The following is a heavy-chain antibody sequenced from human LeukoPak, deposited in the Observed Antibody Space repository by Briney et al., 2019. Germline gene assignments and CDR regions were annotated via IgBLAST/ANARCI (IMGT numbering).Heavy chain of an antibody. Sequence: GGSLRLSCAASGFTFSSYWMTWFRQAPGKGLEWVGNIKQDGSEKYYVDSVKGRFTISRDNAKNSLYLQMNSLRAEDTAVYYCARETLSSSSSDSWGQGTLVTVSS. V-gene: IGHV3-7*01. J-gene: IGHJ5*02. CDR3: ARETLSSSSSDS. D-gene: IGHD6-6*01. CDR2: IKQDGSEK. CDR1: GFTFSSYW.